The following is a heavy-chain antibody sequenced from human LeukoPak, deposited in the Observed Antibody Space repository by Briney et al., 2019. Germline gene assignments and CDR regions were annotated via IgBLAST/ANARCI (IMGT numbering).Heavy chain of an antibody. D-gene: IGHD2-15*01. CDR2: IIPIFGTA. Sequence: SVKVSCKASGGTFSSYAISWVRQAPGQGLEWMGGIIPIFGTANYAQKFQGRVTITADESTSTAYMELSSLRSEDTAVYYCARDKGEGYCSGGSCYSDAFDIWGQGTMVTVSS. V-gene: IGHV1-69*13. CDR3: ARDKGEGYCSGGSCYSDAFDI. J-gene: IGHJ3*02. CDR1: GGTFSSYA.